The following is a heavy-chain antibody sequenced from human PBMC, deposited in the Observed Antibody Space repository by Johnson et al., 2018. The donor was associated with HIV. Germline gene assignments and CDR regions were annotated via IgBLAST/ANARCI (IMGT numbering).Heavy chain of an antibody. J-gene: IGHJ3*02. Sequence: EVQLVESGGGLVQPGGSLRLSCAASGFTFSSYWMSWVRQAPGKGLEWVANIKQDGSEKYYVDSVKGRFTISRENAKNSLYLQMNSLRAGDTAVYYCARVRSYDYSNRWAFDIWGQGTMVTVSS. CDR3: ARVRSYDYSNRWAFDI. CDR2: IKQDGSEK. V-gene: IGHV3-7*01. D-gene: IGHD4-11*01. CDR1: GFTFSSYW.